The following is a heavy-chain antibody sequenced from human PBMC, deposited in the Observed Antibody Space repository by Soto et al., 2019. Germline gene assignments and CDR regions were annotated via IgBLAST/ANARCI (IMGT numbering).Heavy chain of an antibody. CDR3: ARASLWEWQGPWASWFDP. V-gene: IGHV4-31*03. J-gene: IGHJ5*02. CDR2: IYYSGST. Sequence: SETLSLTCTVSGGSISSGGYYWSWIRQHPGKGLEWIGYIYYSGSTNYNPSLKSRVTISVDTSKNQFSLKLSSVTAADTAVYYCARASLWEWQGPWASWFDPWGQGTLVTVSS. D-gene: IGHD3-3*01. CDR1: GGSISSGGYY.